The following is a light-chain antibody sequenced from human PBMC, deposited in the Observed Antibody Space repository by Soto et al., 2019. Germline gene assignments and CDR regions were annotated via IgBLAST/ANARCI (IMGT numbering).Light chain of an antibody. J-gene: IGLJ1*01. Sequence: QSVLTHPRSVSGPPGQSVTISCTGTSGDVGGYNYVSWYQQHPGKAPKLMIYDVSKRPSGVPDRFSGSKSGNTASLTISGLQAEDEADYYCCSYAGSYTYVFATGTKVTVL. V-gene: IGLV2-11*01. CDR1: SGDVGGYNY. CDR3: CSYAGSYTYV. CDR2: DVS.